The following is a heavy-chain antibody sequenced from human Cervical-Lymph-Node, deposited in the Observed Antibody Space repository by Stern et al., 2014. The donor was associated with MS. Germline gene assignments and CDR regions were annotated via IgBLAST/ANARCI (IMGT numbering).Heavy chain of an antibody. CDR2: VYWDVQK. CDR1: GFSLSTSGLG. CDR3: ARRTAGPFDF. Sequence: QVTLKESGPALVQPTQTLTLTCSFSGFSLSTSGLGVGWIRQPPGKALEWLAYVYWDVQKRYSPSLKNRLTITKDTSRNQVVLTLTNVDPVDTATYYCARRTAGPFDFWGQGALVTVSS. V-gene: IGHV2-5*02. J-gene: IGHJ4*02. D-gene: IGHD1-14*01.